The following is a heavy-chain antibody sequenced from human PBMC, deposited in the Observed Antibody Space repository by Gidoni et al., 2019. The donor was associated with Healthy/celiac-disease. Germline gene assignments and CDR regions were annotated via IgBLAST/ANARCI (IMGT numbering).Heavy chain of an antibody. CDR2: ISAYNGNT. D-gene: IGHD6-6*01. CDR3: ARDLDFQWQLGGY. V-gene: IGHV1-18*01. Sequence: WISAYNGNTNYAQKLQGRVTMTTDTSTSTAYMELRSLRSDDTAVYYCARDLDFQWQLGGYWGQGTLVTVSS. J-gene: IGHJ4*02.